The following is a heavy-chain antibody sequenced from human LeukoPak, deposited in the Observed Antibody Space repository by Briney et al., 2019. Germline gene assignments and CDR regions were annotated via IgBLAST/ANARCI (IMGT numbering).Heavy chain of an antibody. D-gene: IGHD5-18*01. CDR3: ARGEERIQLWFTFDY. Sequence: ASVKVSCKASGGTFSSYAISWVRQAPGQGLEWMGGIIPIFGTANYAQKFQGRVTITADESTSTAYMELSSLRSEDTAVYYCARGEERIQLWFTFDYWGQGTLVTVSS. CDR2: IIPIFGTA. V-gene: IGHV1-69*13. J-gene: IGHJ4*02. CDR1: GGTFSSYA.